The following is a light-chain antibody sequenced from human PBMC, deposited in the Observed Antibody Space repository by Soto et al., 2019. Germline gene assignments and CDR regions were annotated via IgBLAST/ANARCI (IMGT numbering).Light chain of an antibody. V-gene: IGKV3-20*01. J-gene: IGKJ1*01. CDR1: QSVSSSY. Sequence: ENVLTQSPGTLSLSQGERATLSCRASQSVSSSYLAWYQQKPGQAPRLLIYGASSRATGIPDRFSGSGSGTDFTLTISRLEPEDFAVYYCQQYGSSPTFGQGTKVDI. CDR2: GAS. CDR3: QQYGSSPT.